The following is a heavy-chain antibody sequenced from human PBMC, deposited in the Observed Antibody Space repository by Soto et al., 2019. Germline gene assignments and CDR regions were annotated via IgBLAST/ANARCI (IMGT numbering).Heavy chain of an antibody. CDR3: TWATWYFEY. D-gene: IGHD5-12*01. V-gene: IGHV4-59*11. J-gene: IGHJ4*02. CDR2: IYYNGNT. Sequence: QVQLQESGPGLVKPSETLSLTCSVSGGSISNHYWSWIRQPPGKGLEWIGCIYYNGNTNYNPSLTSLVTLSVDTSRNQNSLKLTTVTAADTAVYYCTWATWYFEYWGQGTLVTVSS. CDR1: GGSISNHY.